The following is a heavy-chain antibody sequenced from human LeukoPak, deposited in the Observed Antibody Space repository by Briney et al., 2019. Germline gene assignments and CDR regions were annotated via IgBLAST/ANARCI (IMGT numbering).Heavy chain of an antibody. D-gene: IGHD3-22*01. CDR3: ARGVTYYYDSSGSE. CDR1: GYTFTSYD. V-gene: IGHV1-8*01. J-gene: IGHJ4*02. Sequence: GASMKVSCKASGYTFTSYDINWVRQATGQGLEWMGWMNPNSGNTGYAQKFQGRVTMTRNTSISTAYMELSSLRSEDTAVYYCARGVTYYYDSSGSEWGQGTLVTVSS. CDR2: MNPNSGNT.